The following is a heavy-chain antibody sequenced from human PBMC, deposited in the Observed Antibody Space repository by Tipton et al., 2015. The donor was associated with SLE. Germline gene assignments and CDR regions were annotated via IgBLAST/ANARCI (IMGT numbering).Heavy chain of an antibody. D-gene: IGHD1-26*01. CDR3: ARSHELSFDY. J-gene: IGHJ4*02. V-gene: IGHV4-61*01. CDR1: GVSISSSSYY. CDR2: IYNTGST. Sequence: TLSLTCTVSGVSISSSSYYWTWIRQPPGKGLEWIGDIYNTGSTNSNPSLKSRVTMSVDTSKNQFSLKLRSVTAADTALYYCARSHELSFDYWGQGIMVTVSS.